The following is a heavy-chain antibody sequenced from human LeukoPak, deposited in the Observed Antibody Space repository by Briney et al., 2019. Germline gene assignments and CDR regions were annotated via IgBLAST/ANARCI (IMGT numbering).Heavy chain of an antibody. Sequence: SETLSLTCTVSGGSISSYYWSWIRQPAGKGLEWIGRIYTSGSTNYNPSLKSRVTMSVDTSKNQFSLKLSSVTAADPAVYYCARVSCSSTSCPRRDAFDIWGQGTMVTVSS. CDR2: IYTSGST. V-gene: IGHV4-4*07. CDR3: ARVSCSSTSCPRRDAFDI. J-gene: IGHJ3*02. CDR1: GGSISSYY. D-gene: IGHD2-2*01.